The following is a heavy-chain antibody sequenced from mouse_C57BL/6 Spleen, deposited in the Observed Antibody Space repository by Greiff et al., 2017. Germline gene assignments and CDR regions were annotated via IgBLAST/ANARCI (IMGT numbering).Heavy chain of an antibody. Sequence: DVQLVESGPELVKPGASVKMSCKASGYTFTDYYMHWVKQSHGKSLEWIGYIYPNNGGNGYNQKFKGKATLTVDKSSSTAYMELRSLTSEDSAVYYCARGEDYDYWFAYWGQGTLVTVSA. CDR2: IYPNNGGN. CDR1: GYTFTDYY. CDR3: ARGEDYDYWFAY. D-gene: IGHD2-4*01. J-gene: IGHJ3*01. V-gene: IGHV1-34*01.